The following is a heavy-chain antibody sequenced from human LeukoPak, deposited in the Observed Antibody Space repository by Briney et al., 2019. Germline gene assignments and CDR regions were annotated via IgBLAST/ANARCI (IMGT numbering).Heavy chain of an antibody. CDR2: IYHSGST. V-gene: IGHV4-38-2*02. D-gene: IGHD4-17*01. CDR3: AREEGDYDAFDI. Sequence: KPGGSLRLSCAASGFTFSDYYMSWIRQPPGKGLEWVGSIYHSGSTYYNPSLKSRVTISVDTSKNQFSLKLSSVTAADTAVYYCAREEGDYDAFDIWGQGTMVTVSS. CDR1: GFTFSDYY. J-gene: IGHJ3*02.